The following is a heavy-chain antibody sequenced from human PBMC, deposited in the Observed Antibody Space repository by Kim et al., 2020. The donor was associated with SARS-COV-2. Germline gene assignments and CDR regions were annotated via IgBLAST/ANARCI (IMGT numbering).Heavy chain of an antibody. D-gene: IGHD6-19*01. CDR3: ARGSGWAFDY. Sequence: TKYAQKCRGRVPIPRDTTASTAYMELGSLRSEDTAVYYCARGSGWAFDYWGQGTLVTVAS. V-gene: IGHV1-3*01. CDR2: T. J-gene: IGHJ4*02.